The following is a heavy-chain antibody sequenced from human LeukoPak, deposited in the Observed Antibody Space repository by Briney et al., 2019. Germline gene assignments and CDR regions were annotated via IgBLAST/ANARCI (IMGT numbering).Heavy chain of an antibody. D-gene: IGHD1-26*01. Sequence: PSETLSLTCTVSGGSISSYYWSWIRQPAGKGLEWIGRIYTSGSTNYNPSLKSRVTMSVDTSKNQFSLKLSSVTAADTAVYYCARHESGSYYSGYYYYGMDVWGQGTTVTVSS. J-gene: IGHJ6*02. CDR3: ARHESGSYYSGYYYYGMDV. V-gene: IGHV4-4*07. CDR2: IYTSGST. CDR1: GGSISSYY.